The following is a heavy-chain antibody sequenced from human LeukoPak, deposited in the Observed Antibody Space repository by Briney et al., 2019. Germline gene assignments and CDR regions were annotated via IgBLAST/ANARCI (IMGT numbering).Heavy chain of an antibody. J-gene: IGHJ4*02. Sequence: ASVKVSCKASGYTFTSYYMHWVRQAPGQGLEWMGIINPSGGSTSYAQKFQGRVTMTRDTSTSTVYMELSSLRSEDTAVYYCARDSAFRGACDGDPDYWGQGTLVTVSS. CDR1: GYTFTSYY. CDR2: INPSGGST. D-gene: IGHD3-16*01. CDR3: ARDSAFRGACDGDPDY. V-gene: IGHV1-46*01.